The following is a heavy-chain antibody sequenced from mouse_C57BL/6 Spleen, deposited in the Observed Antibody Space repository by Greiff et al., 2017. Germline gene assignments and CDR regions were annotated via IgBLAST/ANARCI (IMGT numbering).Heavy chain of an antibody. CDR2: ISNGGGST. J-gene: IGHJ4*01. CDR1: GFTFSDYY. Sequence: EVHLVESGGGLVQPGGSLKLSCAASGFTFSDYYMYWVRQTPEERLEWVAYISNGGGSTYYPDTVKGRFTISRDNAKNTLYLQMSRLKSGDTAVYYCARYYVYYAMDYWGQGTSVTVSS. CDR3: ARYYVYYAMDY. V-gene: IGHV5-12*01. D-gene: IGHD1-1*01.